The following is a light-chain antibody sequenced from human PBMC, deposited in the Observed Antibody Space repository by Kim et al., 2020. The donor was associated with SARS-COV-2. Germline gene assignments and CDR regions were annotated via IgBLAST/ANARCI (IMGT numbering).Light chain of an antibody. J-gene: IGKJ4*01. CDR2: DAS. CDR3: QQRSNWPPSLT. V-gene: IGKV3-11*01. Sequence: PGERATLSCRASQSVSSYLAWYQQKPGQAPRLLIYDASNRATGIPARFSGSGSGTDFTLTISSLEPEDFAVYYCQQRSNWPPSLTFGGGTKVDIK. CDR1: QSVSSY.